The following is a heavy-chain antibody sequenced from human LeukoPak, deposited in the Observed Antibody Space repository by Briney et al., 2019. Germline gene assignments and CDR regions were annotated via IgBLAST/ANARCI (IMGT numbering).Heavy chain of an antibody. CDR1: GGTFSSYA. Sequence: EASVKVSCKASGGTFSSYAISWVRQAPGQGLEWMGGIIPIFGTANYAQKFQGRVTITADESTSTAYVELSSLRSEDTAVYYCASTRERDGYNSFEFDYFDYWGQGTLVTVSS. D-gene: IGHD5-24*01. CDR3: ASTRERDGYNSFEFDYFDY. V-gene: IGHV1-69*13. CDR2: IIPIFGTA. J-gene: IGHJ4*02.